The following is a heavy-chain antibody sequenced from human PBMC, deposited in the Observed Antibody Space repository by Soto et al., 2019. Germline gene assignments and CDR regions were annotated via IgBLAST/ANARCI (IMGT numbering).Heavy chain of an antibody. CDR3: GRAFDDRGYWYFGL. V-gene: IGHV3-72*01. J-gene: IGHJ2*01. CDR2: TRNKAKSYTT. CDR1: EFTFSDHY. Sequence: GGSLRLSCSTSEFTFSDHYMDWVRQAPGKGLEWVGRTRNKAKSYTTEYAASVKGRFTVSRDDPKNSLYLQMNSLRTDDTAVNYCGRAFDDRGYWYFGLWGRRTLVTVSS. D-gene: IGHD3-9*01.